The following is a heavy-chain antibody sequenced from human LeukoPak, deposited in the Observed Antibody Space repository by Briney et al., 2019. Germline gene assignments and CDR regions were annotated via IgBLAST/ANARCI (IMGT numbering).Heavy chain of an antibody. Sequence: ASVKVSCKVSGYTLTELSMHWVRQAPGKGLEWMGGFDPEDGETIYAQKFQGRVTMTEDTSTDTAYMELSSLRSEDTAVYYCARSDIVVVPAATPDNWFDPWGQGTLVTVSS. D-gene: IGHD2-2*01. CDR1: GYTLTELS. CDR2: FDPEDGET. V-gene: IGHV1-24*01. CDR3: ARSDIVVVPAATPDNWFDP. J-gene: IGHJ5*02.